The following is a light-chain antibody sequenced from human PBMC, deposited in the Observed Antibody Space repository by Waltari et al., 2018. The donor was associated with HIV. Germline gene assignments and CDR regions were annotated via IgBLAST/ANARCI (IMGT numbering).Light chain of an antibody. CDR2: LNSDGSH. Sequence: QLVLTQSPSASASLGASVKLTCTLRSGHSSYAIACHLQQPEKGPRYLMKLNSDGSHSKGDGIPDRFSGSSSGAERYLTISSLQSEDEADYYCQTWGTGSWVFGGGTKLTVL. V-gene: IGLV4-69*01. CDR3: QTWGTGSWV. CDR1: SGHSSYA. J-gene: IGLJ3*02.